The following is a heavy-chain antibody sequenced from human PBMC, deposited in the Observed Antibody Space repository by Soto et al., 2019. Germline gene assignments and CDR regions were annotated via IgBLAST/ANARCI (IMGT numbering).Heavy chain of an antibody. Sequence: QVQLVQSGTEVKKPGASVKVSCKASGYTFTSYAMHWVRQAPGQRLEWMGWINAGNGNTKYSQKFQGRVTITRDTSASTAYMELSSLRSEDTAVYYCARGASPFIDYWGQGTLVTVSS. J-gene: IGHJ4*02. V-gene: IGHV1-3*01. CDR2: INAGNGNT. CDR3: ARGASPFIDY. D-gene: IGHD1-26*01. CDR1: GYTFTSYA.